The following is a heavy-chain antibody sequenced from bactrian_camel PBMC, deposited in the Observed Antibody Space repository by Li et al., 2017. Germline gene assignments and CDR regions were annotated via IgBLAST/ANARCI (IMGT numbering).Heavy chain of an antibody. V-gene: IGHV3S40*01. D-gene: IGHD2*01. Sequence: VQLVESGGGLVQPGGSLTLSCVTSGFTFSNYAMNWVRQAPGKEREGVATIYTGGGSAYYADSVKGRFTISQDNAKNTVYLLMNNLEPEDTSLYYCATGRQWFVDWGQGTQVTVS. CDR1: GFTFSNYA. J-gene: IGHJ4*01. CDR2: IYTGGGSA. CDR3: ATGRQWFVD.